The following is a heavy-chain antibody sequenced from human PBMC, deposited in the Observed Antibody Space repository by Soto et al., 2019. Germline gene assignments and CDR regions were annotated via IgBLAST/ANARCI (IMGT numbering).Heavy chain of an antibody. D-gene: IGHD3-3*01. CDR1: GYTFTSYA. CDR2: INAGNGNT. V-gene: IGHV1-3*01. J-gene: IGHJ5*02. CDR3: ASGITIFGESPWENWFVP. Sequence: QVQLVQSGAEVKKPGASVKVSCKASGYTFTSYAMHLVRQAPGQRREWMGWINAGNGNTKYSQKFQGRVTITRDTSASTAYMELSSLRFEDTAVYYCASGITIFGESPWENWFVPWVQGTLVTVSS.